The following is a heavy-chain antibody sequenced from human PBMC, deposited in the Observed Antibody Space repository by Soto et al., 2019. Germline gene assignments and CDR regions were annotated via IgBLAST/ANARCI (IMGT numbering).Heavy chain of an antibody. CDR1: GYTFTNYR. J-gene: IGHJ6*02. Sequence: QVQLVQSGVEVKKPGASVKVSCKASGYTFTNYRISWVRQAPGHGLEWLGWVSGYNGETSYAQKMQGRVTMTRDTSTSTAYMDLWGLRTDDTAVYYSARVARHTVTTLSSRYYYYYLDVWGQGTTVTVSS. CDR2: VSGYNGET. D-gene: IGHD4-17*01. V-gene: IGHV1-18*04. CDR3: ARVARHTVTTLSSRYYYYYLDV.